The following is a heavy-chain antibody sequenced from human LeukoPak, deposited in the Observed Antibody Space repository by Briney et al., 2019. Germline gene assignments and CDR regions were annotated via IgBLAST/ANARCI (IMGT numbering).Heavy chain of an antibody. V-gene: IGHV4-59*01. CDR1: GDSISYYY. Sequence: PSETLSLTCSVSGDSISYYYWNWIRQPPGKGLERIGYIYYSGSTNYNPSLKSRLTISLDTSKNQFSLKLSSVTAADTAVYYCARGGQPYYDVLTGHGGAFDIWGQGTMVTVSS. J-gene: IGHJ3*02. CDR2: IYYSGST. CDR3: ARGGQPYYDVLTGHGGAFDI. D-gene: IGHD3-9*01.